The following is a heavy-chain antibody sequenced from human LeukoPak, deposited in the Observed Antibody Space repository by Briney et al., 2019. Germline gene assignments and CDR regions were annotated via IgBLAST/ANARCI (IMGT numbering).Heavy chain of an antibody. Sequence: GGSLRLSCAASGFTFSSYGMHWVRQAPGKGLEWVAVLSYDGIYKYYADSVKGRFTISRDSFQNTLYLQMNSLRTEDTAVYYCARDYGRGWGHREYYFDYWGQGNLVTVSS. J-gene: IGHJ4*02. V-gene: IGHV3-30*19. CDR2: LSYDGIYK. D-gene: IGHD6-19*01. CDR3: ARDYGRGWGHREYYFDY. CDR1: GFTFSSYG.